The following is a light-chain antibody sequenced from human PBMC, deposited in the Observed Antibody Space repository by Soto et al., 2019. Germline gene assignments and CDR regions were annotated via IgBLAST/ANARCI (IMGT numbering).Light chain of an antibody. CDR3: QQRSNR. V-gene: IGKV3-11*01. CDR2: DDS. J-gene: IGKJ4*01. Sequence: EIVLTQSPATLSLSPGDRAVLSCRASQSVSRSLTWYQHKPGQAPRLLIYDDSTRATGIPRRFSGSGAGTDFTLTISSLEHEEFALYYCQQRSNRFGGGTKVEIK. CDR1: QSVSRS.